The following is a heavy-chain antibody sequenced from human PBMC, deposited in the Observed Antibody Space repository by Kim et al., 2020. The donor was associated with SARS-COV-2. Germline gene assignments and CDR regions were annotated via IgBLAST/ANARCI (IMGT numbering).Heavy chain of an antibody. Sequence: YYGHSVECRFTTSRDNTKNTLYLQMNSRRVEDTAVYDCAKAGLEYYYFMDVWGKGTTVTVPS. J-gene: IGHJ6*03. V-gene: IGHV3-30*02. D-gene: IGHD3-16*01. CDR3: AKAGLEYYYFMDV.